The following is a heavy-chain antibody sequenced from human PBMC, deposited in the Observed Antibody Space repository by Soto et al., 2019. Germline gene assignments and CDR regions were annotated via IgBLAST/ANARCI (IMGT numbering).Heavy chain of an antibody. CDR3: ARDIKYCDSSRRFDP. D-gene: IGHD4-17*01. CDR1: GYIFTNYD. V-gene: IGHV1-8*01. CDR2: INPNSGNT. Sequence: QVQLVQSGAEVKKPGASVKVSCKASGYIFTNYDINWVRQATGQGLEYLGWINPNSGNTSYVQKFKGRVTMTRNTSINTAYMELNSLRSEDTAVYYCARDIKYCDSSRRFDPWGQVTMFTVSS. J-gene: IGHJ5*02.